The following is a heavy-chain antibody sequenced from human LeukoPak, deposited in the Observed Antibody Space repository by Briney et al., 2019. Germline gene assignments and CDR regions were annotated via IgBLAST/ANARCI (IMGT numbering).Heavy chain of an antibody. D-gene: IGHD1-1*01. Sequence: SETLSLTCTVSGGSISSGSYYYSWIRQPAGKGLEWIGHIYYLGSTSYNPSLRSRVTISMDASKNQFSLTLTSVTAADTAVYYCAVTWNADRTFAPWGQGILVTVS. J-gene: IGHJ5*02. CDR2: IYYLGST. CDR1: GGSISSGSYY. CDR3: AVTWNADRTFAP. V-gene: IGHV4-61*10.